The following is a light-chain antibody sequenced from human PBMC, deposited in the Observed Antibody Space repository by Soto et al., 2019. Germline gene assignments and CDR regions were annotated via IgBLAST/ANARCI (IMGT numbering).Light chain of an antibody. Sequence: EIVLTQSPATLSLSPGERATLSCRASQSVSSYLAWYQQKPGQAPRLLIYDASNRATGIPARFSGSVSGTDFTLTISSLEPEDFAVYYCQQRSNLPPTCGQGTKVEIK. CDR1: QSVSSY. V-gene: IGKV3-11*01. CDR3: QQRSNLPPT. CDR2: DAS. J-gene: IGKJ1*01.